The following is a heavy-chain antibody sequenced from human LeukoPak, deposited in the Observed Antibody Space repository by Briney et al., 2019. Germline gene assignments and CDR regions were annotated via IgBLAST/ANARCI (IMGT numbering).Heavy chain of an antibody. Sequence: ASVKVSCKASGGTFSSYAISWVRQAPGQGLEWMGIINPSGGSTSYAQKFQGRVTMTRDTSTSTVYMELSSLRSEDTAVYYCARDSRGPIDTVYYYYYGMDVWGQGTTVTVSS. CDR1: GGTFSSYA. D-gene: IGHD4-17*01. CDR2: INPSGGST. J-gene: IGHJ6*02. V-gene: IGHV1-46*01. CDR3: ARDSRGPIDTVYYYYYGMDV.